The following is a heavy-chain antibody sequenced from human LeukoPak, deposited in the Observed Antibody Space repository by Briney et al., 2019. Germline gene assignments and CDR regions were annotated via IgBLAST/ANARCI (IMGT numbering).Heavy chain of an antibody. CDR1: GFTFSDYY. V-gene: IGHV3-11*04. CDR2: ISSSGSTI. J-gene: IGHJ4*02. Sequence: GGSLRLSCAASGFTFSDYYMSWIRQAPGKGLEWVSYISSSGSTIYYADSVKGRFTISRDSAKNSLYLQMNSLRAEDTAVYYCARDGWQWLATRGFDYWGQGTLVTVSS. CDR3: ARDGWQWLATRGFDY. D-gene: IGHD6-19*01.